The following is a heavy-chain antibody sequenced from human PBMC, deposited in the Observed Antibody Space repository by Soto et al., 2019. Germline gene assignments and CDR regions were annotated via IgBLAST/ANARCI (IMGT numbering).Heavy chain of an antibody. J-gene: IGHJ6*03. CDR1: GGSISSSSYY. Sequence: QLQLRESGPGLVKPSETLSLTCTVSGGSISSSSYYWGWIRQPPGKGLEWIGSIYYSGTTYYNPSLKSRVTISVDTSNNQFSLKLSSVTAADTAVYYCASKPGYYSYYMDVWGKGTTVTVSS. CDR3: ASKPGYYSYYMDV. CDR2: IYYSGTT. V-gene: IGHV4-39*01.